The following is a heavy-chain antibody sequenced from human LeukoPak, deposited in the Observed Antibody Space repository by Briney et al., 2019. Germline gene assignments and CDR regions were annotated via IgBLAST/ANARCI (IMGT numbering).Heavy chain of an antibody. CDR2: ISGSGGST. CDR1: GFTFSSYA. V-gene: IGHV3-23*01. J-gene: IGHJ4*02. D-gene: IGHD3-16*02. CDR3: AKHYDHIWGSYRYFDY. Sequence: PGGSLRLSCAASGFTFSSYAMSWVRQAPGKGLEWVSAISGSGGSTYYADSVKGRFTISRDNSKNTLYLQMNSLRAEDTAVYYCAKHYDHIWGSYRYFDYWGQGTLVTVSS.